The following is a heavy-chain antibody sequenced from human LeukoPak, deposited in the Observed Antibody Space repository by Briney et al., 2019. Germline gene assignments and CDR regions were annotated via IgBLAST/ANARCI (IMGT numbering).Heavy chain of an antibody. J-gene: IGHJ4*02. D-gene: IGHD6-25*01. CDR3: ARDRHIAAAGYYFDY. Sequence: GGSLRLSCAASGFTFSTYPIHWVRQAPGKGLEWVAVIADDGKDKHYVESVKGRFTISRDNSKNTLYLQMNSLRVEDTAVYYCARDRHIAAAGYYFDYWGQGTLVTASS. CDR1: GFTFSTYP. CDR2: IADDGKDK. V-gene: IGHV3-30*04.